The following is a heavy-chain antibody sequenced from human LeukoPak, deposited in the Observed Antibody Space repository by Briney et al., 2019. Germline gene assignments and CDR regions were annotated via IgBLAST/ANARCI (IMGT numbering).Heavy chain of an antibody. V-gene: IGHV3-30*01. Sequence: PGGSLRLSCVASGFTFSSYALFWVRQAPGKGLEWLAVISNDGSKEYYADSVKGRFTIARDNSKNTLYLDMNSLRGEDTAVYYCAREAEIRRNFYHMDVWGKGTTVTVSS. CDR1: GFTFSSYA. D-gene: IGHD3-16*01. CDR3: AREAEIRRNFYHMDV. CDR2: ISNDGSKE. J-gene: IGHJ6*03.